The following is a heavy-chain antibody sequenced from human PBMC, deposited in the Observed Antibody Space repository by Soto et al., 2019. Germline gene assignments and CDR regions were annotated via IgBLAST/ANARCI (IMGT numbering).Heavy chain of an antibody. D-gene: IGHD2-2*01. Sequence: QVQLVESGGGVVQPGRSLRPSCAASGFTLSSYGMHWVRQVPGKGLEWVAVISYDGSNKYYADSVKGRFTISRDNSKNTLYLQMNSLRAEDTAVYYCANLVPAAIDNWFDPWGQGTLVTVSS. CDR3: ANLVPAAIDNWFDP. CDR1: GFTLSSYG. J-gene: IGHJ5*02. V-gene: IGHV3-30*18. CDR2: ISYDGSNK.